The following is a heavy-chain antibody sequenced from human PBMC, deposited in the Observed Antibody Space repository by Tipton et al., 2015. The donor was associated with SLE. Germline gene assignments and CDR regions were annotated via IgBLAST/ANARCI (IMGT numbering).Heavy chain of an antibody. V-gene: IGHV4-59*11. CDR2: IYYSGST. CDR1: GGSISSHY. CDR3: ARGSGLRPLGDY. D-gene: IGHD4-17*01. Sequence: TLSLTCTVSGGSISSHYWSWIRQPPGKGLGWVGDIYYSGSTNYNPSLKSRVTISVDTSKNQFSLKLSSVTAADTAVYYCARGSGLRPLGDYWGQGTLVTVSS. J-gene: IGHJ4*02.